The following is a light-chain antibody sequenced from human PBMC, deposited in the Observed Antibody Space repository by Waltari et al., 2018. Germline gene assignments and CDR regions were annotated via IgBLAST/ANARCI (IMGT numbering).Light chain of an antibody. CDR3: SSYTSISTFYV. CDR2: YVN. J-gene: IGLJ1*01. Sequence: QSALTQPASVSGSPGQSITISCTGTSSDVVGYPYVYWYQHHPGKAPKLMIHYVNKRPSGVSNRFSGSKSGNTASLTISGLQAEDEADYYCSSYTSISTFYVFGTGTKVTVL. V-gene: IGLV2-14*03. CDR1: SSDVVGYPY.